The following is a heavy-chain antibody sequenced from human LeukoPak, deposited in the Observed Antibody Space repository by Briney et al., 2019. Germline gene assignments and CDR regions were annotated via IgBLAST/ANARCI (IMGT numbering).Heavy chain of an antibody. Sequence: ASVKVSCKASGYTFTSYGISWVRQAPGQGLEWIGWISAYNGNTNYAQKLQGRVTMTTDTSTSTAYTELRSLRSDDTAVYYCARDAAGTLFYYYYYMDVWGKGTTVTVSS. D-gene: IGHD6-19*01. CDR1: GYTFTSYG. V-gene: IGHV1-18*01. CDR2: ISAYNGNT. J-gene: IGHJ6*03. CDR3: ARDAAGTLFYYYYYMDV.